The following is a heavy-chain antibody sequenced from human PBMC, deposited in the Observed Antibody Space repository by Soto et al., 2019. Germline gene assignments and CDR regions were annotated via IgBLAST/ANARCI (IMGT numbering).Heavy chain of an antibody. CDR2: IYWDDDK. D-gene: IGHD6-19*01. CDR1: GFSLSTSGVG. Sequence: QITLKESGPTLVKPTQTLTLTCTFSGFSLSTSGVGVGWIRQPPGKALEWLALIYWDDDKRYSPSLKSRLTSTQATSKSQVVLTMTDMEPVDTATFYCAHSHSSGWYSFPYFDYWGQGTLVTVSS. V-gene: IGHV2-5*02. J-gene: IGHJ4*02. CDR3: AHSHSSGWYSFPYFDY.